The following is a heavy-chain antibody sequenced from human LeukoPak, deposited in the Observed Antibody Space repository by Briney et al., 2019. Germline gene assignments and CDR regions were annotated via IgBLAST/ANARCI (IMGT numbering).Heavy chain of an antibody. D-gene: IGHD3-22*01. CDR3: ARCPYYYDGSGSPPNAFDI. J-gene: IGHJ3*02. CDR2: INHSGST. CDR1: GGSFSGYY. Sequence: SETLSLTCAVYGGSFSGYYWSWIRQPPGKGLEWIGEINHSGSTNYNPSLKSRVTISVDTSKNQFSLKLSSVTAADTAVYYCARCPYYYDGSGSPPNAFDIWGQGTMVTVSS. V-gene: IGHV4-34*01.